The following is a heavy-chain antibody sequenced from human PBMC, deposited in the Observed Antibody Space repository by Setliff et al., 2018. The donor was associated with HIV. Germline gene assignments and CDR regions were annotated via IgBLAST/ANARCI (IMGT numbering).Heavy chain of an antibody. CDR1: GYDFTTNW. J-gene: IGHJ5*01. CDR2: IRPADSDT. V-gene: IGHV5-51*01. Sequence: GESLKISCKTSGYDFTTNWVGWVRQMPGKGLEWMGIIRPADSDTSVNPSFQGHVTIPAAKSISTTYLQWSSRRASDTSMYYCARVFSAGWFDSWGQGTLVTVSS. CDR3: ARVFSAGWFDS. D-gene: IGHD6-13*01.